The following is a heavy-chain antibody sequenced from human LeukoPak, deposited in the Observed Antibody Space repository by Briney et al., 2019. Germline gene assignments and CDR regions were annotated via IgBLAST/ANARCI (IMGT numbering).Heavy chain of an antibody. CDR2: IIPIFGTA. CDR1: GGTFSSYA. CDR3: ARGRTPGVPNHYYDYGDYAPIDY. D-gene: IGHD4-17*01. V-gene: IGHV1-69*05. Sequence: GASVKVSCKASGGTFSSYAISWVRQAPGQGLEWMGGIIPIFGTANYAQKLQGRVTMTTDTSTSTAYMELRSLRSDDTAVYYCARGRTPGVPNHYYDYGDYAPIDYWGQGTLVTVSS. J-gene: IGHJ4*02.